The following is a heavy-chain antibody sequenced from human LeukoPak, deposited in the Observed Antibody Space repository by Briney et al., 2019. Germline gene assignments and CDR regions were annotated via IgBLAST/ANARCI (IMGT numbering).Heavy chain of an antibody. CDR2: MNPNSGNT. Sequence: ASVKVSCKASGYTFTSYDINWVRQATGQGLEWMGWMNPNSGNTGYAQKFQGRVTTTRNTSISTAYMELSSLRSEDTAVYYCARVCGSWYDDHYYYYMDVWGKGTTVTVSS. CDR1: GYTFTSYD. J-gene: IGHJ6*03. V-gene: IGHV1-8*01. D-gene: IGHD6-13*01. CDR3: ARVCGSWYDDHYYYYMDV.